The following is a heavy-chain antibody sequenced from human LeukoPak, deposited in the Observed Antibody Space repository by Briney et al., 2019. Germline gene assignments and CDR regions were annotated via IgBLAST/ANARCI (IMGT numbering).Heavy chain of an antibody. V-gene: IGHV4-61*01. Sequence: SETLSLTCTVSGGSVSSGSYYWSWIRQPPGKGLEWIGYIYYSGSTNYNPSLKSRVTISVDTSKNQFSLKLSSVTAADTAVYHCARVNGYGGMYYYGMDVWGQGTTVTVSS. CDR2: IYYSGST. CDR1: GGSVSSGSYY. D-gene: IGHD4-23*01. CDR3: ARVNGYGGMYYYGMDV. J-gene: IGHJ6*02.